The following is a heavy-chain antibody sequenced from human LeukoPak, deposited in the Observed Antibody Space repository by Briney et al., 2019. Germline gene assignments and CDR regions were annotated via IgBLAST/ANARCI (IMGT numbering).Heavy chain of an antibody. Sequence: GSLRLSCAASGLTFSDXXXXXXXXXXXXXXXXXSYISRSSSHTDYAXXXKXXXTISXXXAXNSLYLQMNSLRAEDTAVYYCARGGYSYVFDYWGQGTMVTVSS. CDR2: ISRSSSHT. CDR1: GLTFSDXX. CDR3: ARGGYSYVFDY. V-gene: IGHV3-11*03. J-gene: IGHJ4*02. D-gene: IGHD5-18*01.